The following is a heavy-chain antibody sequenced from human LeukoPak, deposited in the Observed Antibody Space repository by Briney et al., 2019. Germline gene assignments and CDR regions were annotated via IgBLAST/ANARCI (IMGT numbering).Heavy chain of an antibody. CDR1: GFTVSSNY. D-gene: IGHD5-18*01. CDR3: ARDRLRPGYSLDGMDV. V-gene: IGHV3-53*01. CDR2: IYSGGST. Sequence: GGSLRLSCAASGFTVSSNYMSWVRQAPGKGLEWVSVIYSGGSTYYADSVKGRFTISRDNSKNTLYLQMNSLRAEDTAVYYCARDRLRPGYSLDGMDVWGQGTTVTVSS. J-gene: IGHJ6*02.